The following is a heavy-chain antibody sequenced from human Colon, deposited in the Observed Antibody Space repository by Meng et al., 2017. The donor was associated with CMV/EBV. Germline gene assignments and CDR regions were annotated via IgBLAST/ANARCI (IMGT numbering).Heavy chain of an antibody. D-gene: IGHD2-21*02. CDR2: INADNGNT. CDR3: ARGRVTTEGGRS. J-gene: IGHJ4*02. CDR1: GYTFSNYG. V-gene: IGHV1-18*01. Sequence: ASVKVSCKATGYTFSNYGMSWVRQAPGQGPEWMGWINADNGNTNYAQKFQGRVTMTADTSTSTAYMELRSLRSADTAVYYCARGRVTTEGGRSWGQGTLVTVSS.